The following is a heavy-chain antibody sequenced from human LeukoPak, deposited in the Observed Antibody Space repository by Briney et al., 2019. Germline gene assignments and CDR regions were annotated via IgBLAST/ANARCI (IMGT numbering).Heavy chain of an antibody. J-gene: IGHJ4*02. CDR1: GFTFSSYA. Sequence: GGSLRLSCAASGFTFSSYAMSWVRQAPGKGLDWVSAISGSGGSTYYADSVKGRFTISRDNSKNTLYLQMNSLRAEDTAVYYCAKDPWYNWNDDWGYYFDYWGQGTLVTVSS. V-gene: IGHV3-23*01. D-gene: IGHD1-1*01. CDR3: AKDPWYNWNDDWGYYFDY. CDR2: ISGSGGST.